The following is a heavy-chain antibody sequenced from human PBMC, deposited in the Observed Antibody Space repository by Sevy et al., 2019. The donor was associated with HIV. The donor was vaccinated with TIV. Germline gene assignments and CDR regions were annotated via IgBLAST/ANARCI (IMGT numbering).Heavy chain of an antibody. V-gene: IGHV3-48*02. CDR3: AGGYSSSWYGMGGYYYYYGMDV. D-gene: IGHD6-13*01. CDR1: GFTFSSYS. J-gene: IGHJ6*02. CDR2: ISSSSSTI. Sequence: GGSLRLSCAASGFTFSSYSMNWVRQAPGKGLEWVSYISSSSSTIYYADSVKGRFTISRDNAKNSLYLQMNSLRDEDRAVYYCAGGYSSSWYGMGGYYYYYGMDVWGQGTTVTVSS.